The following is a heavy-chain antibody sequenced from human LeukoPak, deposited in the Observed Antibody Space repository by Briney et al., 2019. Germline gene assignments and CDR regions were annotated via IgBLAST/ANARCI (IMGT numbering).Heavy chain of an antibody. Sequence: GGSLRLSCAASGFSFSSHWMHWVRRAPGKGLVWVSRINSDGTTTNYADSVKGRFTISRDNAKNSLYLQMNSLRAEDTAVYYCARYIAAAGPFFDYWGQGTLVTVSS. CDR1: GFSFSSHW. CDR3: ARYIAAAGPFFDY. J-gene: IGHJ4*02. CDR2: INSDGTTT. D-gene: IGHD6-13*01. V-gene: IGHV3-74*01.